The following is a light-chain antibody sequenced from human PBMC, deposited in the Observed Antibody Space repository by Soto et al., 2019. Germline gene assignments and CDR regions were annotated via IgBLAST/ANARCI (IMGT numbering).Light chain of an antibody. V-gene: IGKV1-5*01. CDR1: QSISNW. CDR3: QQYDTFLYT. CDR2: DAS. J-gene: IGKJ2*01. Sequence: DIQMTQSPSTLSASVGERITITCRASQSISNWLAWYQQKPGKAPKLLIYDASTFESGVPSRFSGSGFGTEFTLTVSSLQPDDFATYYCQQYDTFLYTFGQGTKLEIK.